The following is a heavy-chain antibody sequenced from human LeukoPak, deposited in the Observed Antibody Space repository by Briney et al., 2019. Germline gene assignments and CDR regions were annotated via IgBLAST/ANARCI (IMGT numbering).Heavy chain of an antibody. V-gene: IGHV1-69-2*01. J-gene: IGHJ6*03. CDR2: VDPEDGET. D-gene: IGHD6-6*01. Sequence: ASVKVSCKVSGYTFTDYYMHWVQQAPGKGLEWMGLVDPEDGETIYAEKFQGGVTITADTSTDTAYMELSSLRSEDTAVYYCATDSGAARPYYYYYYMDVWGKGTTVTVSS. CDR1: GYTFTDYY. CDR3: ATDSGAARPYYYYYYMDV.